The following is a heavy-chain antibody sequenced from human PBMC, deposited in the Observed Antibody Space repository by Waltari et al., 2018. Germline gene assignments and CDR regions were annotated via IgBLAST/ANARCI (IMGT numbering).Heavy chain of an antibody. CDR2: SRSKTDGGTI. CDR1: GFAFTSAC. Sequence: EVQLVESGGGLVKPGGSLSLSWPASGFAFTSACLLWVRQAPGKELEWVGRSRSKTDGGTIDYAAPVKDRFSISRDDSKNTLYLQMNSLEIEDTAVYYCTRRYCSSTTCINAFDIWGQGTVVTVSS. J-gene: IGHJ3*02. CDR3: TRRYCSSTTCINAFDI. D-gene: IGHD2-2*01. V-gene: IGHV3-15*01.